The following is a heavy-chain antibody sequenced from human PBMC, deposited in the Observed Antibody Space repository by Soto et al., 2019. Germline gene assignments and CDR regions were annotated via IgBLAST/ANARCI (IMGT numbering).Heavy chain of an antibody. J-gene: IGHJ4*02. Sequence: PSETLSLTCTVSGGSISSYYWSWIRQPPGKGLEWIGYIYYSGSTNYNPSLKSRVTISVDTSKNQFSLKLSSVTAADTAVYYCARQLTECSSTSCYGMPFDYWGQGTLVTVS. CDR1: GGSISSYY. CDR3: ARQLTECSSTSCYGMPFDY. V-gene: IGHV4-59*08. D-gene: IGHD2-2*01. CDR2: IYYSGST.